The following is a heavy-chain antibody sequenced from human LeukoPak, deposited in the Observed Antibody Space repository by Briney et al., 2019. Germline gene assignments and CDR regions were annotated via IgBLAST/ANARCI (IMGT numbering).Heavy chain of an antibody. J-gene: IGHJ4*02. V-gene: IGHV3-21*01. CDR2: ISSSSKYI. D-gene: IGHD1-7*01. CDR1: GFTLSTYT. Sequence: GGSLRLSCAASGFTLSTYTMSWVRQAPGKGLEWVSSISSSSKYIYYGDSVKGRFTISRDNAKNSAYLEMNSLRAEDTAVYYCASRKTSTWNYDFWGQGTLVTVSS. CDR3: ASRKTSTWNYDF.